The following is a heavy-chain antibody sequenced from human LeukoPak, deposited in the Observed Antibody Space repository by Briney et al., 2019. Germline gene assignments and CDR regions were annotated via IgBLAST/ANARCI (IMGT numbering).Heavy chain of an antibody. D-gene: IGHD3-16*01. J-gene: IGHJ4*02. V-gene: IGHV4-59*01. CDR3: ARGWGYLDY. CDR1: GGSISGYY. CDR2: IFDSGST. Sequence: PSETLSLTCTVSGGSISGYYWSWIRQPPGKGLEWIGYIFDSGSTNHNPSLNSRVTILVDTSKNQFSLRLSSVTAADTAVYYCARGWGYLDYWGQGTLVTVSS.